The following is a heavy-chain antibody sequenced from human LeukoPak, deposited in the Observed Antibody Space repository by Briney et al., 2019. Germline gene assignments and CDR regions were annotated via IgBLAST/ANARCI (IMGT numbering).Heavy chain of an antibody. D-gene: IGHD6-13*01. CDR2: IRSKANSYAT. J-gene: IGHJ6*03. V-gene: IGHV3-73*01. CDR1: GFTFSGSA. Sequence: GGSLRLSCAASGFTFSGSAMHWVRQASGKGLEWVGRIRSKANSYATAYAASVKGRFTISRDDSKNTAYLQMNSLKPEDTAVYYCTRRGGVAASEYYMDVWGKGTTVTVSS. CDR3: TRRGGVAASEYYMDV.